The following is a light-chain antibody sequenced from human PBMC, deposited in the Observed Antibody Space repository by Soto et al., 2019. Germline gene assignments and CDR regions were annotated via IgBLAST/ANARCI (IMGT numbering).Light chain of an antibody. CDR2: AAS. CDR1: QAISNS. Sequence: DIQVTQSPSSPSASVGDRVTITCRASQAISNSLAWYQQKPGKVPKLLIYAASTLRSGVPSRFSGSGSGTDFTLTISGLQPEDVASYYCQKYNSAPLTFGGGT. V-gene: IGKV1-27*01. CDR3: QKYNSAPLT. J-gene: IGKJ4*01.